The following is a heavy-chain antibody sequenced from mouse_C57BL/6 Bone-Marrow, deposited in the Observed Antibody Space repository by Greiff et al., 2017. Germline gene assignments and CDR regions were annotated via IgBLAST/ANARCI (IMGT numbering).Heavy chain of an antibody. J-gene: IGHJ1*03. CDR1: EYEFPSHD. CDR3: ARLSTASDWYFDV. V-gene: IGHV5-2*01. CDR2: INSDGGST. D-gene: IGHD1-2*01. Sequence: EVQVVESGGGLVQPGESLKLSCESNEYEFPSHDMSWVRKTPEKRLELVAAINSDGGSTYYPDTMERRFIISRDNTKKTLYLQMSSLRSEDTALYYSARLSTASDWYFDVWGTGTTVTVSS.